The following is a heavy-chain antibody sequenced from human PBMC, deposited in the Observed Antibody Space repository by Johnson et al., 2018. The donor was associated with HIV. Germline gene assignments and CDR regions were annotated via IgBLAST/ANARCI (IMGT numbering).Heavy chain of an antibody. CDR1: GLIVSDNY. V-gene: IGHV3-66*03. CDR3: AKQETSAAAGTLGAFDI. D-gene: IGHD6-13*01. Sequence: VQLVESGGGLMQPGGSLRLSCEASGLIVSDNYMNWVRQAPGKGLVWVSALYAGGPTYYADSVEGRFTISRDNSKNTLYLQMDSLRPEDTAVYYCAKQETSAAAGTLGAFDIWGQGTMVTVSS. J-gene: IGHJ3*02. CDR2: LYAGGPT.